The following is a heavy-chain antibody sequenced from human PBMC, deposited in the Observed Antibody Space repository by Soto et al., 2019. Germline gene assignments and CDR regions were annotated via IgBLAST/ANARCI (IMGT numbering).Heavy chain of an antibody. Sequence: GGSLRLSCAASGFTFSDYYMSWIRQAPEKGLEWVSYISSSSSYTNYADSVKGRFTISRDNAKNSLYLQMNSLRAEDTAVYYCARPMVRGVIPDAFDIWGQGTMVTVSS. V-gene: IGHV3-11*06. CDR2: ISSSSSYT. D-gene: IGHD3-10*01. CDR1: GFTFSDYY. CDR3: ARPMVRGVIPDAFDI. J-gene: IGHJ3*02.